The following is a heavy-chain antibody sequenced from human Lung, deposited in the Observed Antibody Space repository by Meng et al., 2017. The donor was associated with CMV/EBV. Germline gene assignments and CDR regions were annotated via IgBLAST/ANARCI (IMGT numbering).Heavy chain of an antibody. J-gene: IGHJ4*02. V-gene: IGHV3-73*01. CDR3: SRGDSNGPLY. Sequence: GESXKISXSASGFTFSDAGLHWVRQASGRGLEWIGRIRNRANSHATAYVASVKGRFTISRDDSKNTMYLHMNSLKTDDTAAYYCSRGDSNGPLYWGPGTXVTVSS. CDR1: GFTFSDAG. CDR2: IRNRANSHAT. D-gene: IGHD3-22*01.